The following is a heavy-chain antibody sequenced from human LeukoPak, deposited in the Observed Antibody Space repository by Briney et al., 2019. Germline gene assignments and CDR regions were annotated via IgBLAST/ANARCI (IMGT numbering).Heavy chain of an antibody. CDR2: IIPIFGTA. Sequence: SVTVSCKASGGTFSSYAISWVRQAPGQGLEWMGGIIPIFGTANYAQKFQGRVTITADESTSTAYMELSSLRSEDTAVYYCASGNLKYYYDSSGYHHYYYYGMDVWGQGTTVTVSS. J-gene: IGHJ6*02. CDR3: ASGNLKYYYDSSGYHHYYYYGMDV. V-gene: IGHV1-69*13. D-gene: IGHD3-22*01. CDR1: GGTFSSYA.